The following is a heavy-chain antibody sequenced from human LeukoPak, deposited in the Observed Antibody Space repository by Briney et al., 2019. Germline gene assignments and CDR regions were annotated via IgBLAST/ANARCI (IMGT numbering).Heavy chain of an antibody. Sequence: AGGSLRLSCAASGFTFSSYWMSWVRQAPGKGLEWVANIKQDGSEKYYVDSVKGRFTISRDNAKNSLYLQMNSLRAEDTAVYYCARDVGVDGLDEFDIWGQGTMVTVSS. D-gene: IGHD2-15*01. CDR3: ARDVGVDGLDEFDI. CDR2: IKQDGSEK. CDR1: GFTFSSYW. J-gene: IGHJ3*02. V-gene: IGHV3-7*01.